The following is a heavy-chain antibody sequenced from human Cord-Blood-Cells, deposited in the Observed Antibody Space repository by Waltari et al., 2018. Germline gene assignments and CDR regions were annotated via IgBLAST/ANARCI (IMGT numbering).Heavy chain of an antibody. V-gene: IGHV1-2*02. CDR2: INPNSGGT. CDR1: GYTFPGYY. D-gene: IGHD6-6*01. Sequence: QVQLVQSGAEVKKHGASVKAPCKASGYTFPGYYMPWVRQAPGQGLEWMGWINPNSGGTNYAQKFQGRVTMTRDTSISTAYMELSRLRSDDTAVYYCASLPSRIAARDAFDIWGQGTMVTVSS. CDR3: ASLPSRIAARDAFDI. J-gene: IGHJ3*02.